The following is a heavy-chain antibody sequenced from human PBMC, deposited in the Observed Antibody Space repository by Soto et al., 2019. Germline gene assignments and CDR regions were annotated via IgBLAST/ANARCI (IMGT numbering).Heavy chain of an antibody. J-gene: IGHJ4*02. CDR3: ARAHYAFWSGYINFFDY. CDR2: IYYSGST. CDR1: GGSISSYY. Sequence: SETLSLTCTVSGGSISSYYWSWIRQPPGKGLEWIGYIYYSGSTNYNPSLKSRVTISVDTSKNQFSLKLSSVTAADTAVYYCARAHYAFWSGYINFFDYWGQGTLV. V-gene: IGHV4-59*01. D-gene: IGHD3-3*01.